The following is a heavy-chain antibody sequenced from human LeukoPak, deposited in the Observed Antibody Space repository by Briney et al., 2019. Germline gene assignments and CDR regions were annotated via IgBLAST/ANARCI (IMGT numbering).Heavy chain of an antibody. D-gene: IGHD5-18*01. Sequence: GGSLRLSCAASGFTFSVSAMHWVRQASGKGLEWVGRIRSKANSYATAYAASVKGRFTISRDDSKNTAYLQMNSLKTEDTAVYYCTRKDTAIMANMDVWGKGTTVTVSS. V-gene: IGHV3-73*01. CDR2: IRSKANSYAT. CDR3: TRKDTAIMANMDV. J-gene: IGHJ6*03. CDR1: GFTFSVSA.